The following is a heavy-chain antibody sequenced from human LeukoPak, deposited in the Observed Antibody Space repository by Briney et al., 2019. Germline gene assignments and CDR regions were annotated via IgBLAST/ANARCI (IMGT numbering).Heavy chain of an antibody. Sequence: GESLRLSCAASGFTFSSYGMHWVRQAPGKGLEWVAFIRYEGSNKYYADSVKGRFTISRDNSKNTLYLQMNSLRAEDTAVYYCAKDRITYYYDSSGYTFDYWGQGTLVTVAS. CDR3: AKDRITYYYDSSGYTFDY. CDR2: IRYEGSNK. CDR1: GFTFSSYG. V-gene: IGHV3-30*02. D-gene: IGHD3-22*01. J-gene: IGHJ4*02.